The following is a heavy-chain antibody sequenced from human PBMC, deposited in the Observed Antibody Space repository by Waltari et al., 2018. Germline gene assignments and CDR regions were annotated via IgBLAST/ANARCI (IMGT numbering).Heavy chain of an antibody. CDR2: ITDSEST. CDR1: GGSFSSGYY. CDR3: ARVSHFRGFGPYWYFDL. Sequence: QVQLQQWGAGMLKPSETLSLTCADSGGSFSSGYYWTWISQPPGKGLEWMGEITDSESTNYIPSLESRVTMSLDRSKNHFSLELDSVTAADTSVYYCARVSHFRGFGPYWYFDLWGRGTLVTVSS. V-gene: IGHV4-34*01. D-gene: IGHD3-10*01. J-gene: IGHJ2*01.